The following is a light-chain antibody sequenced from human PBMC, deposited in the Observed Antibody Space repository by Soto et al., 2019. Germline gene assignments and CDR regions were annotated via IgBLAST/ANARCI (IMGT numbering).Light chain of an antibody. CDR3: QQYNSYQYT. CDR2: DAS. Sequence: DIQMTQSPSTLSASVGDRVTITCRASQSISTWLAWYQQKPGKAPKVMIYDASSLESGVPSRFSGSGSGTEFTLTISSLQPDDFATYYCQQYNSYQYTFGQGTKLEIK. CDR1: QSISTW. J-gene: IGKJ2*01. V-gene: IGKV1-5*01.